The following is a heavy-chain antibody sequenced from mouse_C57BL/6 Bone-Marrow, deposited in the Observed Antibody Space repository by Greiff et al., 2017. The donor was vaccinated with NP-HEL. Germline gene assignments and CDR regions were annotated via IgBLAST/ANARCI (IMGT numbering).Heavy chain of an antibody. J-gene: IGHJ2*01. CDR2: IHPNSGST. D-gene: IGHD3-2*02. CDR1: GYTFTSYW. CDR3: ARYQLRLRTDYFDY. V-gene: IGHV1-64*01. Sequence: QVQLQQPGAELVKPGASVKLSCKASGYTFTSYWMHWVKQRPGQGLEWIGMIHPNSGSTNYNEKFKSKATLTVDKSSSTAYMQLSSLTSEDSAVYYCARYQLRLRTDYFDYWGQGTTLTVSS.